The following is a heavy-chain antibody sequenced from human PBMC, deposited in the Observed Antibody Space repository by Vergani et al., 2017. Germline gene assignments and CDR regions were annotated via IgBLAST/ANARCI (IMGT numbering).Heavy chain of an antibody. CDR2: IQFDGSNQ. CDR1: GFTLSNYD. D-gene: IGHD3-16*01. J-gene: IGHJ4*02. CDR3: AKHFRGWGMDY. V-gene: IGHV3-30*02. Sequence: QVQLVESGGGVVQRGGSLRLSCATSGFTLSNYDMQWIRQGPGKGLEFVAFIQFDGSNQYYADSVKGRFTLSRDFSKNTRYLQMNSLRTDDTATYYCAKHFRGWGMDYWGKGTQVIVSS.